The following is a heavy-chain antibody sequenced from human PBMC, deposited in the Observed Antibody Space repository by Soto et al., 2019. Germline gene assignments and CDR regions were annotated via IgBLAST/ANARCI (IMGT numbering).Heavy chain of an antibody. CDR1: GFTFSSYA. Sequence: GGSLRLSCAASGFTFSSYAMHWVRQAPGKGLEWVAVISYDGSNKYYADSVKGRFTISRDNSKNTLYLQMNSLRAEDTAVYYCARDQADTAMPDFVPFYYYYGMDVWGQGTTVTVSS. CDR3: ARDQADTAMPDFVPFYYYYGMDV. V-gene: IGHV3-30-3*01. CDR2: ISYDGSNK. D-gene: IGHD5-18*01. J-gene: IGHJ6*02.